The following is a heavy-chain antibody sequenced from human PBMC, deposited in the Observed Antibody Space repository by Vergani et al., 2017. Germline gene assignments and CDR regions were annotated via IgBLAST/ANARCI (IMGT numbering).Heavy chain of an antibody. V-gene: IGHV1-18*04. Sequence: QVQLVQSGAEVKKPGASVKVSCKASGYTFTGYYMHWVRQAPGQGLEWMGWISAYNGNTNYAQKLQGRVTMTTDTSTNTAYMELRSLRSDDTAVYYCARGSMTTTGKPDAFDIWGQGTMVTVSS. CDR2: ISAYNGNT. CDR1: GYTFTGYY. CDR3: ARGSMTTTGKPDAFDI. D-gene: IGHD4-17*01. J-gene: IGHJ3*02.